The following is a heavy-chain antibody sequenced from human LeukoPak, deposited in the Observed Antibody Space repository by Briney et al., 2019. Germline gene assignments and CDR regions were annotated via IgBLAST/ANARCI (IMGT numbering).Heavy chain of an antibody. J-gene: IGHJ4*02. Sequence: GGSLRLSCAASGFTFSDYALGWVRQAPGRGLEWVATLSGSGAGTYYSDSVQGRFTISRDNAKNSLYLQMNSLRAEDTAVYYCARGDILIDYWGQGTLVTVSS. CDR2: LSGSGAGT. CDR3: ARGDILIDY. CDR1: GFTFSDYA. V-gene: IGHV3-23*01.